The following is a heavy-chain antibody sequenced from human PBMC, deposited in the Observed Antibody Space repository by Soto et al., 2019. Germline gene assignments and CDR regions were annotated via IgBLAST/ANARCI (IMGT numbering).Heavy chain of an antibody. J-gene: IGHJ4*02. CDR3: AKGSASSRPYYFDY. CDR2: ITDSGGDT. Sequence: DVQLLESGGGLVQPGGSLRLSCAASGFTFSSYAMSWVRQAPGKGLEWVSAITDSGGDTYHADSVKGRFTISRDNTKNTLYLQMHSLRAEDTSVYYCAKGSASSRPYYFDYWGQGTLVTVAS. V-gene: IGHV3-23*01. CDR1: GFTFSSYA. D-gene: IGHD2-2*01.